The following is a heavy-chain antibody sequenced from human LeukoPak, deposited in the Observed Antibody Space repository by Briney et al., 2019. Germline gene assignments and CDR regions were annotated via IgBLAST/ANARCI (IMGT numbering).Heavy chain of an antibody. CDR2: LSGSGGNT. CDR3: ANTWGMYYYDSSGIPGGY. D-gene: IGHD3-22*01. V-gene: IGHV3-23*01. J-gene: IGHJ4*02. Sequence: GGSLRLSCAASGFTFRRYGMSWVRQAPGKGLEWVSALSGSGGNTFYADSVKGRFTISRDNSKNTLYLQMNSLRAEDTAVYYCANTWGMYYYDSSGIPGGYWGQGTLVTISS. CDR1: GFTFRRYG.